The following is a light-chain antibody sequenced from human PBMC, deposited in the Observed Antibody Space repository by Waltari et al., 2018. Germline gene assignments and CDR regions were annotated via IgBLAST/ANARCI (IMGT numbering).Light chain of an antibody. J-gene: IGLJ2*01. Sequence: SSALTQHPTVSVSLGQTVRITCQGASLSRYYPSWYTQSPGQAPILVFYGQSSRPSGIPDRFSGSISGNTASLTITGAQAEDEADYYCHSRDSSSTRFFGGGTRLTV. CDR1: SLSRYY. CDR2: GQS. V-gene: IGLV3-19*01. CDR3: HSRDSSSTRF.